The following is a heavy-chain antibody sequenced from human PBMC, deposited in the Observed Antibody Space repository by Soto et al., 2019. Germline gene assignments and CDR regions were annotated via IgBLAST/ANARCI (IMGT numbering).Heavy chain of an antibody. V-gene: IGHV3-11*01. D-gene: IGHD2-15*01. CDR1: GFTFSDYY. J-gene: IGHJ3*02. CDR3: ARVAAGLGCSGGSCYFGAFDI. Sequence: PGGSLRLSCAASGFTFSDYYMSWIRQAPGKGLEWVSYISSSGSTIYYADSVKGRFTISRDNAKNSLYLQMNSLRAEDTAVYYCARVAAGLGCSGGSCYFGAFDIWGQGTMVTVSS. CDR2: ISSSGSTI.